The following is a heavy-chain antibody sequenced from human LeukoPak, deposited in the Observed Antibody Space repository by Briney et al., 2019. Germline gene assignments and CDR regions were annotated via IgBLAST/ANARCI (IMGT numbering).Heavy chain of an antibody. CDR2: FYSIGST. CDR1: GDPLNDNLYY. J-gene: IGHJ4*02. CDR3: VRDGRFDSACFDS. D-gene: IGHD6-19*01. V-gene: IGHV4-39*07. Sequence: PSETLSLTCNVSGDPLNDNLYYWGWIRQSPGKGLEWIGAFYSIGSTSSHSSLKSRVTISVDTSRTQLSLKLDSVTDTDTAVYYCVRDGRFDSACFDSWGPGILVTVSS.